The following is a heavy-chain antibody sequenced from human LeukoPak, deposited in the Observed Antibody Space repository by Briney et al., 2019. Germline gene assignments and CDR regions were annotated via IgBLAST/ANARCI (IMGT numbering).Heavy chain of an antibody. Sequence: SQTLSPTCTVSGGSISNGGYYWSWHRPPPGKGLDWIGSIYYSGSIYYNPSLKSRVTISVDTFQDLFSLKLSSVTAADTAVYYYARRKGFVGYCSSTSCYRPYYFDYWGQGTLVTVSS. V-gene: IGHV4-39*01. D-gene: IGHD2-2*03. J-gene: IGHJ4*02. CDR1: GGSISNGGYY. CDR2: IYYSGSI. CDR3: ARRKGFVGYCSSTSCYRPYYFDY.